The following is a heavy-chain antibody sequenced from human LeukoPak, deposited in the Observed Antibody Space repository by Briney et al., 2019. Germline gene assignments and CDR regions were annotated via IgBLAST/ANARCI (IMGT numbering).Heavy chain of an antibody. D-gene: IGHD4-17*01. J-gene: IGHJ3*02. CDR2: IKQDGSET. CDR1: GFTFSRSW. Sequence: PGGSLRLSCAASGFTFSRSWMSWLRQAPGKGLEWVANIKQDGSETDYLDSVNGRFTISRDNAKNSLYLQMTRLRAEDTAVYYCASSKVMDYGAHTWALDIWDQGTMVTVSS. CDR3: ASSKVMDYGAHTWALDI. V-gene: IGHV3-7*01.